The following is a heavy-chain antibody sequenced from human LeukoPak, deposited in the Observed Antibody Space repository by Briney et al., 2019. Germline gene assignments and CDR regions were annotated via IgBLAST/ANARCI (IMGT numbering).Heavy chain of an antibody. V-gene: IGHV3-21*01. CDR2: ISSSSSYI. CDR3: ARDGIQLWWDY. CDR1: GFTFSSYA. Sequence: GGSLRLSCAASGFTFSSYAMSWVRQAPGKGLEWVSSISSSSSYIYYADSVKGRFTISRDNAKNSLYLQMNSLRAEDTAVYYCARDGIQLWWDYWGQGTLVTVSS. J-gene: IGHJ4*02. D-gene: IGHD5-18*01.